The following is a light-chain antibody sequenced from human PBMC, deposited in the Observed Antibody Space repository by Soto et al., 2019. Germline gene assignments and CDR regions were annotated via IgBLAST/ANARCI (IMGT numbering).Light chain of an antibody. CDR2: DAS. CDR3: QQYNSYST. V-gene: IGKV1-5*01. J-gene: IGKJ1*01. Sequence: DIQMTQSPSSLCASLGDRATLPCRASQSISNWLAWYQQKPGKAPNLLIYDASSLESGVPSRFSGSGSGAEFTLTISSLQPDDFATYYCQQYNSYSTFGQGTKVDIK. CDR1: QSISNW.